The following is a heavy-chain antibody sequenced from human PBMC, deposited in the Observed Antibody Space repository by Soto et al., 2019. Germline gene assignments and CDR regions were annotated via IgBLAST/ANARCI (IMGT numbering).Heavy chain of an antibody. D-gene: IGHD2-21*02. CDR1: GFSLNTGGLG. J-gene: IGHJ6*02. CDR3: AHSRCGGDCLRSYSAHDYYGMDV. V-gene: IGHV2-5*02. Sequence: QITLKESGPTLVKPTQTLTLTCTFSGFSLNTGGLGVGWIRQPPGKALEWLALIYWDGDKRYSPSLKSRLSITKDTSNNHVVLTMTNMTPVDTATYYCAHSRCGGDCLRSYSAHDYYGMDVWGQGTTVTVSS. CDR2: IYWDGDK.